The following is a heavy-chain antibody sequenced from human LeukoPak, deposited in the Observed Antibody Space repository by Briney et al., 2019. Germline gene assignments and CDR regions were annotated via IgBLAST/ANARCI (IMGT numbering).Heavy chain of an antibody. CDR2: IYYSGST. CDR1: GGSISSGGYY. V-gene: IGHV4-31*03. Sequence: SQTLSLTCTVSGGSISSGGYYWSWIRQHPGKGLEWIGYIYYSGSTYYNPSLKSRVTISVDRSKNQFSLKLSSVTAADTAVYYCARDLPDSSGYFYFDYWGQGTLVTVSS. CDR3: ARDLPDSSGYFYFDY. J-gene: IGHJ4*02. D-gene: IGHD3-22*01.